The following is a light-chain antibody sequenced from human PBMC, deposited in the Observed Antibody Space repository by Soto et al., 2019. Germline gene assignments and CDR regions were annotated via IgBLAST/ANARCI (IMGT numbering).Light chain of an antibody. V-gene: IGLV1-47*02. CDR1: SSNIGNNF. J-gene: IGLJ3*02. CDR3: AVWDDGLSGWV. Sequence: QSVLTQPPSASGTPGQSVTISCSGSSSNIGNNFVFWYHQVPGTAPVLLIYANTQRSSGVPDRVSGSKSGTSASLAISGLRDDDEGDYYCAVWDDGLSGWVLGGWTKLTVL. CDR2: ANT.